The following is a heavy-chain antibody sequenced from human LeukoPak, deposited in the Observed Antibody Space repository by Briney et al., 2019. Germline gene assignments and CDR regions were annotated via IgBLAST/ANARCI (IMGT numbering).Heavy chain of an antibody. CDR1: GFTFNNYW. Sequence: AGSLTLSCVASGFTFNNYWMSWVRQAPGKGLEWVASIKQDGSDKYYVASVRGRFTISRDNAKNSLYLQMSSLRAGDTAVYYCARGYMTADYWGQGSLVTVSS. CDR3: ARGYMTADY. D-gene: IGHD2-2*02. V-gene: IGHV3-7*05. CDR2: IKQDGSDK. J-gene: IGHJ4*02.